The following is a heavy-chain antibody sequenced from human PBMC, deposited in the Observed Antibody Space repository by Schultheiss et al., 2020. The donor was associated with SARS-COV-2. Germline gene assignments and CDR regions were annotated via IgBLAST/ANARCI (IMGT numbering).Heavy chain of an antibody. CDR3: ARHGHHYYDSSSMWYFDY. D-gene: IGHD3-22*01. V-gene: IGHV5-51*01. J-gene: IGHJ4*02. Sequence: KVSCKGSGYSFTSYWIGWVRQMPGKGLEWMGIIYPGDSDTRYSPSFQGQVTISADKSISTAYLQWSSLKASDTAMYYCARHGHHYYDSSSMWYFDYWGQGTLVTVSS. CDR2: IYPGDSDT. CDR1: GYSFTSYW.